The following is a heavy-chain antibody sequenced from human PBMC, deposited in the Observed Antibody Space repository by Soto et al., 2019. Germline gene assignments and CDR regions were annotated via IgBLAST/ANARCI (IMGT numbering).Heavy chain of an antibody. V-gene: IGHV4-59*08. CDR1: GGSISSYY. CDR2: IYYSGST. J-gene: IGHJ4*02. D-gene: IGHD3-10*01. CDR3: ASHQLPWFGDSRLILDY. Sequence: SETLSLTCTVSGGSISSYYWSWIRQPPGKGLEWIGYIYYSGSTNYNPSLKSRVTISVDTSKNQFSLKLSSVTAADTAVYYCASHQLPWFGDSRLILDYWGQGTLVTVSS.